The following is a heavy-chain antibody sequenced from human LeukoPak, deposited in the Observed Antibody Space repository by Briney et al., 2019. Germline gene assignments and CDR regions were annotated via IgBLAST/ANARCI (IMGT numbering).Heavy chain of an antibody. CDR3: ARVTMGATTANYYYYYMDV. D-gene: IGHD3-3*01. Sequence: GGSLRLSCAASGFTFSSYTMHWVRQAPGKGLEYVSAIISNGGSTHYADSVKGRFTISRDNSKNTLFLQMGSLRAEDMAVYYCARVTMGATTANYYYYYMDVWGTGTTVTVSS. V-gene: IGHV3-64*02. CDR2: IISNGGST. CDR1: GFTFSSYT. J-gene: IGHJ6*03.